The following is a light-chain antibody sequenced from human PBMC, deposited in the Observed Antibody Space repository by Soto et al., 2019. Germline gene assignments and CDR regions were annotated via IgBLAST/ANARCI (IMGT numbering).Light chain of an antibody. Sequence: IQMTQSPFTLAASVVDRVPITCRASQSINARLAWHQQKPGKVPKVLIYDASNLKGGVPSRFSGSGSGREFTLTISSLQPDDFATYYCQQYYTYPWTFGQGTKVDIK. CDR2: DAS. V-gene: IGKV1-5*01. CDR1: QSINAR. CDR3: QQYYTYPWT. J-gene: IGKJ1*01.